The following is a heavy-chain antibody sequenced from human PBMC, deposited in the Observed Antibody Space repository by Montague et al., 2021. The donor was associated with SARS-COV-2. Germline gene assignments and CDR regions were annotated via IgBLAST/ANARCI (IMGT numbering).Heavy chain of an antibody. Sequence: CAISGDSVSTHRGTWNWVRLSPSRGLEWLGRTYYRSEWYSDYSVPVKSRISINPDTSKNQFSLQLNSVTPEDTAVYYCARAERGSCGDGNCYQYFFNYWGQGTLVTVSS. J-gene: IGHJ4*02. CDR1: GDSVSTHRGT. CDR3: ARAERGSCGDGNCYQYFFNY. D-gene: IGHD2-15*01. V-gene: IGHV6-1*01. CDR2: TYYRSEWYS.